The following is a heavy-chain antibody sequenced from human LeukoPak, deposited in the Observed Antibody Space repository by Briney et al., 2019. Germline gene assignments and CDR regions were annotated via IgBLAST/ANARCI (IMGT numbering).Heavy chain of an antibody. CDR2: IYYSGST. Sequence: PSETLSLTCTVSGGSISSYYWSWIRQPPGKGLEWIGYIYYSGSTNYNPSLKSRVTISVDTSKNQFSLKLRSVTAADTAVYYCARTSGSLDAFDIWGQGTMVTVSS. D-gene: IGHD1-26*01. J-gene: IGHJ3*02. CDR1: GGSISSYY. CDR3: ARTSGSLDAFDI. V-gene: IGHV4-59*01.